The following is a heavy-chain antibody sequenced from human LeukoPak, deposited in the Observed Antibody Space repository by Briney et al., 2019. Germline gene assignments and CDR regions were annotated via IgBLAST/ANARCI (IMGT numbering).Heavy chain of an antibody. CDR2: INPNSGGT. V-gene: IGHV1-2*02. CDR1: GYTFTGYY. D-gene: IGHD1-26*01. J-gene: IGHJ3*02. Sequence: ASVKVSCKASGYTFTGYYMHWVRQAPGQGLEWMGWINPNSGGTNYAQKFQGRVTMTRDTSISTAYMELSRLRSDDTAVYYCARDMYSGSFDAFDIWGQGTMVTVSS. CDR3: ARDMYSGSFDAFDI.